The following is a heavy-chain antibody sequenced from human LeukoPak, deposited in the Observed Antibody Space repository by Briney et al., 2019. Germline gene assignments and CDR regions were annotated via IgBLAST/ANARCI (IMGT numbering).Heavy chain of an antibody. D-gene: IGHD6-19*01. Sequence: SETLSLTCTVSGGSISSYYWSWIRQPPGKGLEWIGYIYYSGSTNYNPSLKSRVTISVDTSKNQFSLKLSSVTAADTAVYYCARVSSSGWNDAFDIWGQGTIVTVSS. CDR1: GGSISSYY. CDR2: IYYSGST. V-gene: IGHV4-59*01. CDR3: ARVSSSGWNDAFDI. J-gene: IGHJ3*02.